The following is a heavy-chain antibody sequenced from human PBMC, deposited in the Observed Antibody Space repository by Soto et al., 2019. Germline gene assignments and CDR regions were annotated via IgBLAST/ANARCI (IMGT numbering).Heavy chain of an antibody. V-gene: IGHV6-1*01. CDR2: TYYRSKWHS. Sequence: SQTLSLTCAMSGDSVSSNNAALNWIRQSPSRGLEWLGRTYYRSKWHSGYAVSVRSRISISPDTSKNRFSLQLNSVTPDDTAVYYCARSGPGGYIDYWGRGTLVTVSS. J-gene: IGHJ4*02. D-gene: IGHD3-22*01. CDR1: GDSVSSNNAA. CDR3: ARSGPGGYIDY.